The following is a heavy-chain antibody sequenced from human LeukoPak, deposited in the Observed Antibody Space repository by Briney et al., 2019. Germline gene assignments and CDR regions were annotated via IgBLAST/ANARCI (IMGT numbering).Heavy chain of an antibody. D-gene: IGHD3-10*01. CDR2: IYYSGST. CDR1: GGSISSSSYY. J-gene: IGHJ6*03. Sequence: NPSETLSLTCTVSGGSISSSSYYWGWIRQPPGKGLEWIGSIYYSGSTYYNPSLKSRVTISVDTSKNQFSLKLSSVTAADTAVYYCARDIIYYYMDVWGKGTTVTVSS. CDR3: ARDIIYYYMDV. V-gene: IGHV4-39*02.